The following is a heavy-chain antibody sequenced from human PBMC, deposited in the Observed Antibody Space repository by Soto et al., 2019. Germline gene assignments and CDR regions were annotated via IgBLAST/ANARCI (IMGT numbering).Heavy chain of an antibody. CDR2: IKSKTDGGTT. V-gene: IGHV3-15*01. CDR3: TTGIAAAGTHYYYYGMDV. J-gene: IGHJ6*02. Sequence: PGGSLRLSFAASGFTFSNAWMSWVRQAPGKGMEWVGRIKSKTDGGTTDYAAPVKGRFTISRDESKNTLYLQMNSLKTEDTAVYYCTTGIAAAGTHYYYYGMDVWGQGTTVTVSS. D-gene: IGHD6-13*01. CDR1: GFTFSNAW.